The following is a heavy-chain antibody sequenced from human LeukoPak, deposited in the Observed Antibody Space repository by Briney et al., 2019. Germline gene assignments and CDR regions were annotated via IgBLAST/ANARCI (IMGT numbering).Heavy chain of an antibody. Sequence: ASVKVSCKTSGYTFTGYYIHWVRQAPGQGLEWMGCINPNSGGTNYAQKFQGRVTMTRDTSISTAYMELSSLRSDDTAMYYCARGRLPQDDYGDYVVTWFDPWGQGTPVTVSS. J-gene: IGHJ5*02. CDR2: INPNSGGT. CDR3: ARGRLPQDDYGDYVVTWFDP. V-gene: IGHV1-2*02. CDR1: GYTFTGYY. D-gene: IGHD4-17*01.